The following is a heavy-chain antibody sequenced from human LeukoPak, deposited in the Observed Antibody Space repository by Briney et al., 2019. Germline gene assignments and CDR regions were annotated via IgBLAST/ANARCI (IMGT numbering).Heavy chain of an antibody. J-gene: IGHJ5*02. Sequence: PSETLSLTCAVYGGSFSGYYWSWIRQPPGKGLEWIGEINHSGSTNYNPSLKSRVTISVDTSKNQFSLKLSSVTAADTAVYYCARGPRASSSWYAWFDPWGQGTLVIVSS. CDR1: GGSFSGYY. V-gene: IGHV4-34*01. D-gene: IGHD6-13*01. CDR3: ARGPRASSSWYAWFDP. CDR2: INHSGST.